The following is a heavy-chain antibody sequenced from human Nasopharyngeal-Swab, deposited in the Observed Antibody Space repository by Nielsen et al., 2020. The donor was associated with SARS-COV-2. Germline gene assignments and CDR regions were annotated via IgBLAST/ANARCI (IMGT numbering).Heavy chain of an antibody. CDR1: GGSFSGYY. CDR2: INHSGTT. Sequence: SETLSLTCAVYGGSFSGYYWSWIRQPPGQGLEWIGEINHSGTTSYNPSLKSRVTISSDTSKNPFSLKLSSVAAADTAVYYCARGHRSISMIVVVIATAHFYFDSWGRGTLVTVTS. J-gene: IGHJ4*02. V-gene: IGHV4-34*01. CDR3: ARGHRSISMIVVVIATAHFYFDS. D-gene: IGHD3-22*01.